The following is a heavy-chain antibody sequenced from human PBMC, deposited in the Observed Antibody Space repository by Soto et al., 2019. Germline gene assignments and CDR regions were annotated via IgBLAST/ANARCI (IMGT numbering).Heavy chain of an antibody. CDR2: IYFSGSA. CDR1: GGSISSGGYY. D-gene: IGHD6-13*01. V-gene: IGHV4-31*03. CDR3: ARDRTAAEAFDI. Sequence: PSETLSLTCTVSGGSISSGGYYWSWIRQLPGKGLEWIGYIYFSGSAYYTPSLKSRVTISVDTSKNQFFLKLSSVTAADTAVYYCARDRTAAEAFDIWGQGTMVTVSS. J-gene: IGHJ3*02.